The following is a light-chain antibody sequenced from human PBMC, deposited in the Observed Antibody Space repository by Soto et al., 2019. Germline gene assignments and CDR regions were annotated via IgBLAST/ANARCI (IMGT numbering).Light chain of an antibody. J-gene: IGKJ1*01. CDR1: QDIQNA. V-gene: IGKV1-17*01. Sequence: GKVTSTFRASQDIQNALGWYQQKPGKAPKRLIYAASSLQSGVPSRFRGSRSGTEFTLTISSLQPEDFATYYCLQHDSNVWTFGQGTKV. CDR3: LQHDSNVWT. CDR2: AAS.